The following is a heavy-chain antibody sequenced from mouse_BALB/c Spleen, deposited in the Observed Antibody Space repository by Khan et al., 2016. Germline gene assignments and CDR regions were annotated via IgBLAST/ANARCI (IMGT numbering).Heavy chain of an antibody. V-gene: IGHV5-12-1*01. CDR3: ARHYYGSSYWYFDV. Sequence: EVELVESGGGLVKPGGSLKLSCAASGFAFSSYDMSWVRQTPEKRLEWVAYISSGGGSTYYPDTVKGRFTISRDNAKNTLYLQMSSLKSEDTAMYYWARHYYGSSYWYFDVWGAGTTVTVSS. CDR1: GFAFSSYD. J-gene: IGHJ1*01. D-gene: IGHD1-1*01. CDR2: ISSGGGST.